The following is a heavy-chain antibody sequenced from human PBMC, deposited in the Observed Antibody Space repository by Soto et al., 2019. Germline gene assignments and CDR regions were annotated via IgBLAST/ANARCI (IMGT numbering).Heavy chain of an antibody. J-gene: IGHJ5*02. V-gene: IGHV4-59*01. D-gene: IGHD6-19*01. CDR1: GDSIGSYY. Sequence: SETLSLTCTVSGDSIGSYYWNWIRQSPGKGLEWIGYVYYSGSTNYNPSLTSRVTISIDTSKNQFSLTLRSVTATDTAVYYCARQNDLQWLVRGSWFDPWGQGILVTVSS. CDR2: VYYSGST. CDR3: ARQNDLQWLVRGSWFDP.